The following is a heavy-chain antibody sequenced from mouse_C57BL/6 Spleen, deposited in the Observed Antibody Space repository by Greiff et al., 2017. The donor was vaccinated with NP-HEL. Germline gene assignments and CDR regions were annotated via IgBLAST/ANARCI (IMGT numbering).Heavy chain of an antibody. CDR3: AKSDYYGSSFHYFDY. Sequence: EVQLQQSGPVLVKPGASVKMSCKASGYTFTDYYMNWVKQSHGKSLEWIGVINPYNGGTSYNQKFKGKATLTVDKSSSTAYMELNSLTSEDSAVYYCAKSDYYGSSFHYFDYWGQGTTLTVSS. J-gene: IGHJ2*01. CDR1: GYTFTDYY. CDR2: INPYNGGT. D-gene: IGHD1-1*01. V-gene: IGHV1-19*01.